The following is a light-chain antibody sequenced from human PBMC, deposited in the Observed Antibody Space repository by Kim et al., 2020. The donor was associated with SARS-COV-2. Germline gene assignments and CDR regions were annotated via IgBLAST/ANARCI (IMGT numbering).Light chain of an antibody. CDR3: QQYGPSPCT. J-gene: IGKJ2*02. V-gene: IGKV3-20*01. CDR2: DAS. CDR1: QSFASNY. Sequence: LSPGETATLSCRACQSFASNYLAWYPQNPRQAPRLLIFDASTSATGISDRFSGSGSETDFSLSHSRLEPGDFAVYYCQQYGPSPCTFGQGTELEI.